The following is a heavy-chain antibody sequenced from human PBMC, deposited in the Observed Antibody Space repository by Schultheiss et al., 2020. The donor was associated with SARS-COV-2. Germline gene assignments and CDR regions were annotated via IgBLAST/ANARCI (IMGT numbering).Heavy chain of an antibody. CDR2: LSYDGSNK. V-gene: IGHV3-30*03. CDR1: GFTLRTYA. CDR3: ARMSRGGYPLDY. Sequence: GGSLRLSCAASGFTLRTYALHWVRQAPGKGLGWVAVLSYDGSNKCCADSVKGRFTISRDNSKNTLYLQMNSLRAEDTAVYYCARMSRGGYPLDYWGQGTLVTVSS. J-gene: IGHJ4*02. D-gene: IGHD2-15*01.